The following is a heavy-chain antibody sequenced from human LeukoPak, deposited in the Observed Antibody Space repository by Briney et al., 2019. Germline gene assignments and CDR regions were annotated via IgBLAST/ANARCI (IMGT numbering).Heavy chain of an antibody. CDR2: ISAYNGNT. V-gene: IGHV1-18*01. Sequence: ASVKVSCKASGYTFTSYGISWVRQAPGQGLEWMGWISAYNGNTNYAQKLQGRVTMTTDTSTSTAYMELRSLRSDDTAVHYCTRGPPICGGGSCPDYGDYWGQGTLVTVSS. CDR3: TRGPPICGGGSCPDYGDY. CDR1: GYTFTSYG. J-gene: IGHJ4*02. D-gene: IGHD2-15*01.